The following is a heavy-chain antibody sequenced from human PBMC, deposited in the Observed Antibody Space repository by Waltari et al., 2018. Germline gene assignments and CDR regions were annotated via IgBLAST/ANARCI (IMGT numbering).Heavy chain of an antibody. CDR1: GGSISSGSYY. Sequence: QVQLQESGPGLVKPSQTLSLTCTVSGGSISSGSYYWSWIRQPAGKGLEWIGRIYTSGSTNYNPSCKSRVTISVDTAKNQFSLKLSSVTAADTAVYYCARLGIGSSYIDYWGQGTLVTV. J-gene: IGHJ4*02. V-gene: IGHV4-61*02. CDR2: IYTSGST. CDR3: ARLGIGSSYIDY. D-gene: IGHD6-13*01.